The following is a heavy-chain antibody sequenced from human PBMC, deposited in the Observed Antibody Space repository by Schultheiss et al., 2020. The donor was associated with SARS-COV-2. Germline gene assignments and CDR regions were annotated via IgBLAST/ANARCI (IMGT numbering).Heavy chain of an antibody. V-gene: IGHV4-61*01. D-gene: IGHD3-22*01. Sequence: SETLSLTCTVSGGSISSGSYYWSWIRQPPGKGLEWIGYIYYSGSTNYNPSLKSRVTISVDTTKNQFSLDLSSVTAADTAVYYCARGYYYPNSAFFDYWGLGTLVTVSS. CDR2: IYYSGST. J-gene: IGHJ4*02. CDR1: GGSISSGSYY. CDR3: ARGYYYPNSAFFDY.